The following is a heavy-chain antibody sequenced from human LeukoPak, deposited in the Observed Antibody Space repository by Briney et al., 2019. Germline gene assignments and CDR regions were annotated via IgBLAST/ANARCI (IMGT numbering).Heavy chain of an antibody. Sequence: PGGSLRLXCAASGFTFISYWMQWVRQAPGKGLVWVSRINGDGSSTDFEDSVKGRFTISRDNAKNTLYLQMNSLRAEDTAVYYCARDAPGNTALDYWGQGTLVTVSS. V-gene: IGHV3-74*01. CDR2: INGDGSST. CDR3: ARDAPGNTALDY. CDR1: GFTFISYW. D-gene: IGHD5-18*01. J-gene: IGHJ4*02.